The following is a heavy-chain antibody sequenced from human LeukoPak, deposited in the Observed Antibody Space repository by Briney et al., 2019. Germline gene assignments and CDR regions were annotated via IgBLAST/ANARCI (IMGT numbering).Heavy chain of an antibody. J-gene: IGHJ6*02. Sequence: GGSLRLSCAASGFTFSSYAMSWVRQAPGKGLEWVSAISGSGGSTYYADSVKGRFTISRDNSKNTLYLQINSLRAEDTAVYYCAKDLAERSIAARLPKEYYYYYGMDVWGQGTAVTVSS. CDR3: AKDLAERSIAARLPKEYYYYYGMDV. D-gene: IGHD6-6*01. V-gene: IGHV3-23*01. CDR1: GFTFSSYA. CDR2: ISGSGGST.